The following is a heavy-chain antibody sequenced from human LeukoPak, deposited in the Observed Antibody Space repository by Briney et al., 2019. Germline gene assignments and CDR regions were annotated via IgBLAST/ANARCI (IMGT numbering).Heavy chain of an antibody. CDR1: GYTFTSYG. J-gene: IGHJ2*01. V-gene: IGHV1-18*01. CDR2: ISAYNGNT. D-gene: IGHD6-19*01. Sequence: GASVKVSCKASGYTFTSYGISWVRQAPGQGLGWVGWISAYNGNTNYAQKLQGRVTMTTDTSTSTAYMELRSLRSDDTAVYYCARTEAVAGYWYFDLWGRGTLVTVSS. CDR3: ARTEAVAGYWYFDL.